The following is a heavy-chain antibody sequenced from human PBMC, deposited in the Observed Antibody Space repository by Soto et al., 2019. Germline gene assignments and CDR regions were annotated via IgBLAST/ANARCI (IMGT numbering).Heavy chain of an antibody. CDR2: IKEDGSEK. D-gene: IGHD3-16*02. J-gene: IGHJ5*02. V-gene: IGHV3-7*03. CDR3: ARYRSLDP. Sequence: EVQLVESGGGLVQPGGSLRLSCADSGFILRNYWMSWVRQAPGTGLQWVASIKEDGSEKYYVDPVKGRFTISRENAKNSLYLQMNSLRAEDTAVYYCARYRSLDPWGQGILVTVSS. CDR1: GFILRNYW.